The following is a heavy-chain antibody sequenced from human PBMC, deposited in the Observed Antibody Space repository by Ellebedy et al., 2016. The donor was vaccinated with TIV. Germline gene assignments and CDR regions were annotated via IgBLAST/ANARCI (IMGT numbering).Heavy chain of an antibody. CDR3: ARVGSYYYDPVNYYFDY. D-gene: IGHD3-10*01. Sequence: GESLKISCAASGFIFEDHGMSWVRHAPGKGLEWVSGINWNGGSTGYADSVKGRFTISRDNTKHSLYLQMNSLRAEDTASYYCARVGSYYYDPVNYYFDYWGQGTLVTVSS. V-gene: IGHV3-20*04. CDR1: GFIFEDHG. J-gene: IGHJ4*02. CDR2: INWNGGST.